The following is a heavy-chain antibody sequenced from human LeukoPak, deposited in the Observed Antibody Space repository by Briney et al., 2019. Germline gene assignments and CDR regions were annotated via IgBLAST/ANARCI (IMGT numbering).Heavy chain of an antibody. Sequence: GGSLRLSCAASGFTFSSYGMHWVRQAPGKGLEWVAFIRYDGSNKYYADSVRGRFTIPRDNSKNTLYLQMNSLRAEDTAVYYCAKDKFIAAAAGYFDYWGQGTLVTVSS. CDR3: AKDKFIAAAAGYFDY. CDR1: GFTFSSYG. D-gene: IGHD6-13*01. CDR2: IRYDGSNK. J-gene: IGHJ4*02. V-gene: IGHV3-30*02.